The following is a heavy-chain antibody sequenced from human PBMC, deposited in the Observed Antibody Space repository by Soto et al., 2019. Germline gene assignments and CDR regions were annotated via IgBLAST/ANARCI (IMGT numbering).Heavy chain of an antibody. J-gene: IGHJ4*02. CDR3: AKTRGYSGYEALGY. CDR2: ISGSGGST. D-gene: IGHD5-12*01. V-gene: IGHV3-23*01. CDR1: GFTFSSYA. Sequence: GGSLRLSCAASGFTFSSYAMSWVRQAPGKGLEWVSAISGSGGSTYYADSVKGRFTISRDNSKNTLYLQMNSLRAEDTAVYYCAKTRGYSGYEALGYWGQGTLVTVSS.